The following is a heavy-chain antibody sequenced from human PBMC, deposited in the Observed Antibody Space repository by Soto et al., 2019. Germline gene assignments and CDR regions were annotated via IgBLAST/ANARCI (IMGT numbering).Heavy chain of an antibody. CDR1: GFTFSSYS. CDR2: ISSSSSYI. Sequence: GGSLKLSSAASGFTFSSYSMNWVSQAPGKGLEWVSSISSSSSYIYYADSVKGRFTISRDNAKNSLYLQMNSLRAEDTAVYYCARDYRSPVDYWGQGTLVTVSS. V-gene: IGHV3-21*01. J-gene: IGHJ4*02. CDR3: ARDYRSPVDY.